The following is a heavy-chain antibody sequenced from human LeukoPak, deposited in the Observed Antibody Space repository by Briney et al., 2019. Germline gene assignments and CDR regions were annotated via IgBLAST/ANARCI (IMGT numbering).Heavy chain of an antibody. CDR3: AKDHGYYGSGSYYDY. Sequence: PGGSLRLSCAASGFTFSSYAMSWVRQAPGKGLEWFSAISGSGGSTYYADSVKGRFTISRDNSKNTLYLQMNSLRAEDTAVYYCAKDHGYYGSGSYYDYWGQGTLVTVSS. V-gene: IGHV3-23*01. CDR2: ISGSGGST. D-gene: IGHD3-10*01. J-gene: IGHJ4*02. CDR1: GFTFSSYA.